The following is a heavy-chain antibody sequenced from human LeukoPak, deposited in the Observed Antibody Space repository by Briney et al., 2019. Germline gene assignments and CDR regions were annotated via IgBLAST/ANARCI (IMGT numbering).Heavy chain of an antibody. V-gene: IGHV3-23*01. CDR1: GFSFSSYA. J-gene: IGHJ3*02. Sequence: GGSLRLSCAASGFSFSSYAMSWVRQAPGKGLEWVSGISGRDGNTFYADSVKGRFTISRDNAKNSLYLQMNSLRAEDTAVYYCASAVSYDAFDIWGQGTMVTVSS. CDR2: ISGRDGNT. CDR3: ASAVSYDAFDI.